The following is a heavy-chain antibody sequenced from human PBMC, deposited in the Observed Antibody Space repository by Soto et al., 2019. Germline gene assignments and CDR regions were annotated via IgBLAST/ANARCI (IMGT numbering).Heavy chain of an antibody. V-gene: IGHV1-8*01. J-gene: IGHJ4*02. CDR1: GYTFTSYD. Sequence: ASVKVSCKASGYTFTSYDINWVRQATGQGPEWMGWMNPNSGNTGYAQKFQGRVTMTRNTSISTAYMELSSLRSEDTAVYYCARALRYFDWLGGVLGVDYWGQGTLVTVSS. CDR2: MNPNSGNT. D-gene: IGHD3-9*01. CDR3: ARALRYFDWLGGVLGVDY.